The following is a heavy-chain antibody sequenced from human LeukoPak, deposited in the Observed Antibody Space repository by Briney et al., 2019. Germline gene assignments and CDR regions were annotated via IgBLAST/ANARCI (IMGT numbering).Heavy chain of an antibody. Sequence: SVKDPCKATGGTSSSYAISWVRQPPGQGLEWMGRIIPIFCTANYAQKFQGRVTNTADESTRTAYMAASGQRYEHTAGYYFARDPLEYSSSSSWLDPWGQGTLVTVPS. V-gene: IGHV1-69*13. CDR2: IIPIFCTA. CDR1: GGTSSSYA. J-gene: IGHJ5*02. CDR3: ARDPLEYSSSSSWLDP. D-gene: IGHD6-6*01.